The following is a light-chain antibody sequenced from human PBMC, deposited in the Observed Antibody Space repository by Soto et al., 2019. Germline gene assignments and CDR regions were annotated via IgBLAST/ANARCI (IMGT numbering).Light chain of an antibody. CDR2: EVR. CDR1: SSDVGGYNY. J-gene: IGLJ1*01. V-gene: IGLV2-14*01. CDR3: TSYTSSSTYV. Sequence: LTQPASVSGSPGQSITISCTGTSSDVGGYNYVSWYQQHPGKAPKLLIYEVRHRPSGISNRFSGSKSGNTASLTISGLQAEDEADFYCTSYTSSSTYVFGTGTKVTVL.